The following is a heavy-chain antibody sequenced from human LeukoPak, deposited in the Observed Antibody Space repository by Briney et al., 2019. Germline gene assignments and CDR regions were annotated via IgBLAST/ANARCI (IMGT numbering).Heavy chain of an antibody. V-gene: IGHV3-7*01. D-gene: IGHD3-22*01. CDR1: GFTFSSYW. Sequence: GGSLRLSCAASGFTFSSYWMSWVRQAPGKGLEWVANIKQDGSEKYYVDSVKGRFTISRDNAKNSLYLQMNSLRAEDTAVYYCARVGYYDSSGYYQGDYFDYWGQGTLVTVSS. J-gene: IGHJ4*02. CDR3: ARVGYYDSSGYYQGDYFDY. CDR2: IKQDGSEK.